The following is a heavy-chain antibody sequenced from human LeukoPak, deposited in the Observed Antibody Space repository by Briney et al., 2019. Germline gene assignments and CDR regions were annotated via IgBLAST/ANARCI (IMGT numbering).Heavy chain of an antibody. CDR2: IYYSGST. CDR1: GGSISSGDYY. CDR3: ARQEVNYYYYMDV. Sequence: PSQTLSLTCTVSGGSISSGDYYWGWIRQPPGKGLERIGSIYYSGSTYYNPSLKSRVTISVDTSKNQFSLKLSSVTAADMAVYYCARQEVNYYYYMDVWGKGTTVTVSS. V-gene: IGHV4-39*01. J-gene: IGHJ6*03.